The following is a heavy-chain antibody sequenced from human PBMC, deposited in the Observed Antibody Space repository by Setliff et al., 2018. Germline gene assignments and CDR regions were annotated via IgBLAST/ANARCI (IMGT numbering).Heavy chain of an antibody. CDR1: GYTFTNYY. D-gene: IGHD3-10*01. Sequence: ASVKVSCKASGYTFTNYYMHWVRQAPGQGLEWMGWIHPTSGGTNYAQKFQGRVTMTRDTSISTTYMELSRLRFDDTAVYYCARSLSSGSYWNSRPFYSDYWGQGTLVTVSS. CDR3: ARSLSSGSYWNSRPFYSDY. J-gene: IGHJ4*02. V-gene: IGHV1-2*02. CDR2: IHPTSGGT.